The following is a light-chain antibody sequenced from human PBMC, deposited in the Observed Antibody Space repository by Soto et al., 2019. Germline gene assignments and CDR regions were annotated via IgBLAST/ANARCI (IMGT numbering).Light chain of an antibody. CDR1: SSNIGSDT. V-gene: IGLV1-44*01. CDR3: ASWDDSLNGYV. Sequence: QSALTQPPSASGTPGQRVTISCSGGSSNIGSDTVNWYQHLPGTAPKLLIYTNNQRPSGVPDRFSGSESGTSASLTISGLQSEDEAEYYCASWDDSLNGYVFGTGTKVTVL. CDR2: TNN. J-gene: IGLJ1*01.